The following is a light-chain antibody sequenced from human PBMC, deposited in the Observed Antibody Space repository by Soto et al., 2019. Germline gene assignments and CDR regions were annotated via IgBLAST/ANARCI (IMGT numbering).Light chain of an antibody. CDR2: EVT. J-gene: IGLJ1*01. CDR3: SSYTNINTRAGV. V-gene: IGLV2-14*01. CDR1: SGDIGSYNR. Sequence: QSALAQPASVSGSPGQSITISCTGTSGDIGSYNRVSWYQQHPGKAPKLIIYEVTDRPSGVSNRFSGSKSGNTASLTISGLQAEDEAEYYCSSYTNINTRAGVFGTWTKVTVL.